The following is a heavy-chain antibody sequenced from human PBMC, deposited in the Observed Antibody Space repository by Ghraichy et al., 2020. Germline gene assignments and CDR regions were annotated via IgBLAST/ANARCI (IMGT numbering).Heavy chain of an antibody. CDR3: ARSELLMVDAAYMDV. D-gene: IGHD2-8*01. CDR1: GFTFSSYK. V-gene: IGHV3-21*01. J-gene: IGHJ6*03. Sequence: GGSLRLSCAASGFTFSSYKMNWVRQAPGKGLEWVSSISSTSNYIYYADSVKGRFTISRDNAKDSVYLQMNSLRAEDTAVYYCARSELLMVDAAYMDVWGKGTTVTVSS. CDR2: ISSTSNYI.